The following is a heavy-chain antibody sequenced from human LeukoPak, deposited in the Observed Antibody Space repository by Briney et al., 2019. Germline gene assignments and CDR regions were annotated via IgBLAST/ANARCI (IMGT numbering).Heavy chain of an antibody. CDR2: ISGSGGST. Sequence: GGSLRPSCAASGFTFSSFAMSWVRQAPGKGLEWVSAISGSGGSTFYADSVKGWFTISRDNSKNTLFLQMNGLRAEDTAVYYCAKDRSCSGSSCNVGSWGQGTMVTVSS. CDR3: AKDRSCSGSSCNVGS. D-gene: IGHD2-2*01. V-gene: IGHV3-23*01. J-gene: IGHJ3*01. CDR1: GFTFSSFA.